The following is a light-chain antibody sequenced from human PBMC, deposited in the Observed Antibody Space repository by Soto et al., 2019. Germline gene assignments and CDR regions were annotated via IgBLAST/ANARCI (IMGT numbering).Light chain of an antibody. CDR2: LGS. CDR1: QSLLLSNGYNY. V-gene: IGKV2-28*01. CDR3: MQVLQAPYT. Sequence: DIVMTQSPLSLPVTPGESASISCRSSQSLLLSNGYNYLDWYLQKPGQSPQLLIYLGSDRAPGDRHRFSGCGSGTDDTLKISRVVAEDVGLYYCMQVLQAPYTFGQGTQLEIK. J-gene: IGKJ2*01.